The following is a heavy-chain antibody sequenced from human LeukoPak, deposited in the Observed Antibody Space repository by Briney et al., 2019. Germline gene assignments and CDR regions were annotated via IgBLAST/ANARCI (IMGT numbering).Heavy chain of an antibody. CDR3: ARHSVVPAALLDY. Sequence: SETLSLTCTVSGGSISSSSYYRGWIRQPPGKGLEWIGSIYYSGSTYYNPSLKSRVTISVDTSKNQFSLKLSSVTAADTAVYYCARHSVVPAALLDYWGQGTLVTVSS. V-gene: IGHV4-39*01. D-gene: IGHD2-2*01. J-gene: IGHJ4*02. CDR1: GGSISSSSYY. CDR2: IYYSGST.